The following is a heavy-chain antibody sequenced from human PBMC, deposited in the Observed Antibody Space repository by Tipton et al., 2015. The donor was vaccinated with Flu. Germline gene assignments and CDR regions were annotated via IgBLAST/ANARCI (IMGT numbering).Heavy chain of an antibody. J-gene: IGHJ1*01. CDR2: INHSGST. V-gene: IGHV4-34*01. Sequence: GLVKPSETLSLTCAVYGGSFSGYYWSWIRQPPGKGLEWIGEINHSGSTNYNPSLKSRVTISVDTSKNQFSLKLSSVTAADTAVYYCARDNSFYSSSWYFQHWGQGTLVTVSS. CDR1: GGSFSGYY. D-gene: IGHD6-13*01. CDR3: ARDNSFYSSSWYFQH.